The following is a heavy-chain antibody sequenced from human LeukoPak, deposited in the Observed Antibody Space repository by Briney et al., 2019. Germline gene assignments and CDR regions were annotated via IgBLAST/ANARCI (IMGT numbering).Heavy chain of an antibody. CDR1: GYTFTSYG. CDR3: ARGLRWEPQPYYFDY. V-gene: IGHV1-18*01. D-gene: IGHD1-26*01. J-gene: IGHJ4*02. CDR2: ISAYNGNT. Sequence: ASVKVSCKASGYTFTSYGIGWVGQAPGQGPEWMGWISAYNGNTNYAQKLQGRVTMTTDTSTSTAYMELRSLRSDDTAVYYCARGLRWEPQPYYFDYWGQGTLVTVSS.